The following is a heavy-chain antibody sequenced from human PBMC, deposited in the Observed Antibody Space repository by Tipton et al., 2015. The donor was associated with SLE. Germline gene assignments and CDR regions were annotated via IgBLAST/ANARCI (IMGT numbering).Heavy chain of an antibody. CDR3: ASPSSSWD. CDR2: IYHSGST. D-gene: IGHD6-13*01. CDR1: GGSISSGSYY. J-gene: IGHJ4*02. Sequence: LSCTVSGGSISSGSYYWGWIRQPPGKGLEWIGSIYHSGSTYYNPSLKSRVTISVDTSKNQFSLKLSSVTAADTAVYYCASPSSSWDWGQGTLVTVSS. V-gene: IGHV4-39*07.